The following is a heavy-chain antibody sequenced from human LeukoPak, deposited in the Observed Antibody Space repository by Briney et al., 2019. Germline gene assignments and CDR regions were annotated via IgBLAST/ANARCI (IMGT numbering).Heavy chain of an antibody. D-gene: IGHD2-15*01. J-gene: IGHJ4*02. CDR3: ARDPVYCSGGTCYSVYFDY. CDR2: IASSGSTI. CDR1: GFTFSDYY. V-gene: IGHV3-11*01. Sequence: GGSLRLSCAASGFTFSDYYMSWIRQAPGKGLEWVSYIASSGSTIYYADSVKGRFTISRDNAKNSLYLQMNSLRAEDTAVYYCARDPVYCSGGTCYSVYFDYWGQGTLVTVSS.